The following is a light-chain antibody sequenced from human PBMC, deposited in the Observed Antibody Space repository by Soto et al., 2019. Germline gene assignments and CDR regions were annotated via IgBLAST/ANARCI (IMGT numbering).Light chain of an antibody. Sequence: HSALTQPPSVSGSPGQSVTISCSGTSSDVGSYNRVSWYQQPPGTAPKLMIYEVSNRPSGVPDRFSGSKSGNTASLTISGLQADDEADYYCRSFTSSRTYGFGTGTKLTGL. CDR1: SSDVGSYNR. CDR2: EVS. CDR3: RSFTSSRTYG. J-gene: IGLJ1*01. V-gene: IGLV2-18*02.